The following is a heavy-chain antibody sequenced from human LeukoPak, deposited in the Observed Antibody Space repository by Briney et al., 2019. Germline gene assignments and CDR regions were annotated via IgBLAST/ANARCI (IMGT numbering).Heavy chain of an antibody. CDR1: GFTFSNAW. D-gene: IGHD3-10*01. Sequence: RSGGSLRLSCAASGFTFSNAWMSWVRQAPGKGLEWVGRIKSKTDGGTTDYAAPVKGRFTISRDDSKNTLYQQMNSLKTEDTAVYYCTTDGSGSYCIDYWGQGTLVTVSS. CDR3: TTDGSGSYCIDY. CDR2: IKSKTDGGTT. J-gene: IGHJ4*02. V-gene: IGHV3-15*01.